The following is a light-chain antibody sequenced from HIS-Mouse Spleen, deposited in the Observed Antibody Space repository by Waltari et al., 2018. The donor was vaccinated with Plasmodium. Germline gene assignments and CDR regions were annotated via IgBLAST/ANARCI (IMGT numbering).Light chain of an antibody. J-gene: IGKJ3*01. CDR1: QSVSSN. CDR3: QQYNNWSFT. CDR2: GAS. V-gene: IGKV3-15*01. Sequence: EIVMTQSPATLSGPPGKRATLSCRTSQSVSSNSAWYQQKPGQAPRLLIYGASTRATGIPARFSGSGSGTEFTLTISSLQSEDFAVYYCQQYNNWSFTFGPGTKVDIK.